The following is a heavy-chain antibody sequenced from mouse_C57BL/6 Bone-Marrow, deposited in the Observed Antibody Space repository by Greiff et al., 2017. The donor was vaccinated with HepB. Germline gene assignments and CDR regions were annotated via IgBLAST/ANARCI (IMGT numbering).Heavy chain of an antibody. CDR1: GYTFTSYW. J-gene: IGHJ3*01. Sequence: VQLQQPGAELVKPGASVKLSCKASGYTFTSYWMHWVKQRPGQGLEWIGMIHPNSGSTNYNEKFKSKATLTVDKSSSTAYMQLSSLTSEDSAVYYCARQALITTAAYWGQGTLVTVSA. CDR2: IHPNSGST. CDR3: ARQALITTAAY. D-gene: IGHD1-1*01. V-gene: IGHV1-64*01.